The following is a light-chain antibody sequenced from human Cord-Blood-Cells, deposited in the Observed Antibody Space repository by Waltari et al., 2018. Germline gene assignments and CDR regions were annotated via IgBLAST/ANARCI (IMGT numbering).Light chain of an antibody. J-gene: IGKJ1*01. CDR1: QSLLHSDGKTY. Sequence: DIVMTQTPLSLSVTPGQPASIPCKSSQSLLHSDGKTYLYWYLQKPGQSPQLLIYEVSSRLSGVPDRFSGSGSGTDFTLKISRVEAEDVGVYYSMQGIHLPRTFGQGTKVEIK. CDR2: EVS. V-gene: IGKV2-29*02. CDR3: MQGIHLPRT.